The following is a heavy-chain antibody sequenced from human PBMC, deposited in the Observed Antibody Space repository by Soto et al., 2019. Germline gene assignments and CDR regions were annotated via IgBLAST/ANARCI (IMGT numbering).Heavy chain of an antibody. Sequence: PGGSLRLSCAASGFTFSSYSMNWVRQAPGKGLEWVSYISSSSSTIYYVDSVKGRFTISRDNAKNSLYLQMNSLRDEDTAVYYCARDLGYSGSYYGHNAFDIWGQGTMVTVSS. J-gene: IGHJ3*02. V-gene: IGHV3-48*02. CDR1: GFTFSSYS. CDR3: ARDLGYSGSYYGHNAFDI. CDR2: ISSSSSTI. D-gene: IGHD1-26*01.